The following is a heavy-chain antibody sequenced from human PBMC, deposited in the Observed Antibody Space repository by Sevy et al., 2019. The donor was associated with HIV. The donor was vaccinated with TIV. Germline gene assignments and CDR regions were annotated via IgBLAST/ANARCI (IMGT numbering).Heavy chain of an antibody. Sequence: ASVKVSCKASGYTFNSFYIHWVRQAPGQGLEWMGWINPYSGGTHYAQMFQGRVTLTRDTSISVAYMDLTSLRSNDTDVYYCVRDRFYGGDSVTFAGDFWGQGTLVTVSS. CDR2: INPYSGGT. CDR1: GYTFNSFY. D-gene: IGHD2-21*02. CDR3: VRDRFYGGDSVTFAGDF. J-gene: IGHJ4*02. V-gene: IGHV1-2*02.